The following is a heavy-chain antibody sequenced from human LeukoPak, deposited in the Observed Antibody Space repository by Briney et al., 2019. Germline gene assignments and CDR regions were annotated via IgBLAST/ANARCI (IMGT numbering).Heavy chain of an antibody. D-gene: IGHD3-3*01. CDR2: IRYDGSNK. V-gene: IGHV3-30*02. J-gene: IGHJ3*02. Sequence: GSLRLSCAASGFTFSSYGMHWVRQAPGKGLEWVAFIRYDGSNKYYADSVKGRFTISRDNAKNSLYLQVNSLRAEDTAVYYCTRDLYGFWSGQHAFDIWGQGTMVTVSS. CDR3: TRDLYGFWSGQHAFDI. CDR1: GFTFSSYG.